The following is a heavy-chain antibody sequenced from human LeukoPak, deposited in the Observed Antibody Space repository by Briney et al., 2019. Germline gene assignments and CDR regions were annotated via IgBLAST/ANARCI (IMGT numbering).Heavy chain of an antibody. Sequence: ASVKVSCKASGYTFTGYYMHWVRQTPGQGLEWMGWINPNSGGTNYAQKFQGRVTMTRDTSISTAYMELSRLRSDDTAVYYCASRVVVAATAPTYFDYWGQGTLVTVSS. CDR1: GYTFTGYY. CDR3: ASRVVVAATAPTYFDY. J-gene: IGHJ4*02. CDR2: INPNSGGT. V-gene: IGHV1-2*02. D-gene: IGHD2-15*01.